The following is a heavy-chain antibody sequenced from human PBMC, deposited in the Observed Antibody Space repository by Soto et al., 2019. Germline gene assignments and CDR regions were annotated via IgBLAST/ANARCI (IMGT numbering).Heavy chain of an antibody. Sequence: EVQLLESGGGLVQPGGSLRLSCAASGFTFTSYGMSWVRQAPGKGLEWVSGISDGPSTTYYADSVKGRFTISRDNSKNTMYLQMNNRRAEDTAVYYCTKESGWKSADWGQGTLVTVSS. CDR1: GFTFTSYG. D-gene: IGHD3-10*01. CDR2: ISDGPSTT. V-gene: IGHV3-23*01. J-gene: IGHJ4*02. CDR3: TKESGWKSAD.